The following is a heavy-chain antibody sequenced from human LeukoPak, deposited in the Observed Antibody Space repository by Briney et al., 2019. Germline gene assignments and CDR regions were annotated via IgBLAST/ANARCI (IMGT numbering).Heavy chain of an antibody. V-gene: IGHV3-23*01. CDR2: IRGTTGKT. CDR3: AKGGGETTVEVSAAGVFQY. J-gene: IGHJ4*02. Sequence: QSGGSLRLSCGASGFTFSNYIMSWVRQGPGRGLEWISGIRGTTGKTYYPDSVKGRFSISRDNSKNTLYLQMDRLRAEDTAVYYCAKGGGETTVEVSAAGVFQYWGQGTLVTVSS. CDR1: GFTFSNYI. D-gene: IGHD4-11*01.